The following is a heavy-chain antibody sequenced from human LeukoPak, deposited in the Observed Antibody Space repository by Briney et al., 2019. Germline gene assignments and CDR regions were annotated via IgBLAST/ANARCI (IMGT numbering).Heavy chain of an antibody. D-gene: IGHD3-22*01. CDR3: ARGADSSGYYSIFYFDY. Sequence: SETLSLTCDVSGGSITQTNYWTWVRQPPGKGLEWIGEVNLQGSTNYNPSLMRRVAISVDTSANHVSLQLTSVTAADTAVYYCARGADSSGYYSIFYFDYWGQGTLVTVSS. J-gene: IGHJ4*02. CDR2: VNLQGST. V-gene: IGHV4-4*02. CDR1: GGSITQTNY.